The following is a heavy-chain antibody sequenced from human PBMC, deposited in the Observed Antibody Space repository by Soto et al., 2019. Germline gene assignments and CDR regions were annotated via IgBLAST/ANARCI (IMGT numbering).Heavy chain of an antibody. Sequence: QLQLQESGSGLVKPSQTLSLTCAVSGGSISSGGYSWSWIRQPPGKGLEWIGYIYHSGSTYYNPSLKSRVTISVARSTNQFSLKLSSVTAADTAVYYCARGNYYDSSGYYYDAFDIWGQGTMVTVSS. J-gene: IGHJ3*02. D-gene: IGHD3-22*01. CDR2: IYHSGST. V-gene: IGHV4-30-2*01. CDR1: GGSISSGGYS. CDR3: ARGNYYDSSGYYYDAFDI.